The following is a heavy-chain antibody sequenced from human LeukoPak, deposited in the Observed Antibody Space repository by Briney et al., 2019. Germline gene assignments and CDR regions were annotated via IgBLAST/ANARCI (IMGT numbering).Heavy chain of an antibody. Sequence: SETLSLTCTVSGGSISSYYWSWIRQPPGKGLEWIGYIYYSGSTNYHPPLKSRVTISVDTSKNQFSLKLSSVTAADTAVYYCAREVDIVAHMDVWGKGTTVTVPS. V-gene: IGHV4-59*12. CDR3: AREVDIVAHMDV. J-gene: IGHJ6*03. D-gene: IGHD2-2*03. CDR1: GGSISSYY. CDR2: IYYSGST.